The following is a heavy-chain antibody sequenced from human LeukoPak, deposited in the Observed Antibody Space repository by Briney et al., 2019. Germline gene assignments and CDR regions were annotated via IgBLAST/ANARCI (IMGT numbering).Heavy chain of an antibody. V-gene: IGHV3-48*04. D-gene: IGHD6-13*01. J-gene: IGHJ4*02. Sequence: GGSLRLSCAASGFTFSSYSMNWVRQAPGRGLEWVSYISSNSGTINYADSVKGRFTISRDNAKNSLYLQMNSLRAEDTAVYYCARSSSSWFTRGDCWGQGTLVTVSS. CDR1: GFTFSSYS. CDR3: ARSSSSWFTRGDC. CDR2: ISSNSGTI.